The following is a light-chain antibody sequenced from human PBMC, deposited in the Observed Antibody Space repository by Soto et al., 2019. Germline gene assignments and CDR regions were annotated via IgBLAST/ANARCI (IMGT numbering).Light chain of an antibody. CDR2: EVT. V-gene: IGLV2-14*01. CDR3: SSYASNIYV. J-gene: IGLJ1*01. CDR1: SSDVGAYNY. Sequence: QSVLTQPASVSGSPGQSITISCTGSSSDVGAYNYVCWYKQHPGKAPQLMIYEVTKRPSGVSDRFSGSKSGNTASLTISGLQAEDEADYYCSSYASNIYVFGTGTKLTVL.